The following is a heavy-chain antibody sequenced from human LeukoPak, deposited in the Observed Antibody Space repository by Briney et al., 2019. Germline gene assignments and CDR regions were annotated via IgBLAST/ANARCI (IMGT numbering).Heavy chain of an antibody. CDR1: GYTLTGLS. D-gene: IGHD3-10*01. CDR2: FDPEDGET. Sequence: ASVKVSCKVSGYTLTGLSMHWVRQAPGKGLEWMGGFDPEDGETIYAQKFQGRVKMNEDTSTDTEYMELSSLRSEDTAVYYCATRDAIRAFDIWGQGTMVTVSS. CDR3: ATRDAIRAFDI. V-gene: IGHV1-24*01. J-gene: IGHJ3*02.